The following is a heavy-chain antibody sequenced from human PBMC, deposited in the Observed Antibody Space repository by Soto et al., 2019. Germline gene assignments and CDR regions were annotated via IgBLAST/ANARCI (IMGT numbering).Heavy chain of an antibody. Sequence: SETLSLTCPVSGGSISNSSYYWGWIRRPPGKGLEWIGTIYYSGSTYYNPSLKSRVSILVDTSKNQFSLKLSSVTAADTAVYYCARTYDSSASKTYWFDPWGQGTLVTVSS. CDR3: ARTYDSSASKTYWFDP. V-gene: IGHV4-39*07. CDR1: GGSISNSSYY. J-gene: IGHJ5*02. CDR2: IYYSGST. D-gene: IGHD3-22*01.